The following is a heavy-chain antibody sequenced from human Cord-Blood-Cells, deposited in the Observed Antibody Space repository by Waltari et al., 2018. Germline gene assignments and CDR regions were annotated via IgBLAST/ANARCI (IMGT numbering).Heavy chain of an antibody. J-gene: IGHJ4*02. Sequence: EVQLVESGGGLVQPGGSLRLSCAASGFTFSSDWLSWVRQAPGKGLEGVANITQDGSEKYYVDSVKGRFTISRDNAKNSLYLQMNSLRAEDTAVYYCARDHDYGDYYFDYWGQGTLVTVSS. CDR2: ITQDGSEK. CDR3: ARDHDYGDYYFDY. V-gene: IGHV3-7*01. CDR1: GFTFSSDW. D-gene: IGHD4-17*01.